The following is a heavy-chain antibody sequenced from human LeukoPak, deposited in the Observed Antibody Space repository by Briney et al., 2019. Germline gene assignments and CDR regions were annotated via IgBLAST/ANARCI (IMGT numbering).Heavy chain of an antibody. Sequence: SETLSLTCTVSGGSMSSYYWSWIRQPPGKGLEWIAYMYYGGNTDYNPSLKSRVTISIDTSNNQFSLKLSSVTAAGTAMYYCARHEAGGSYPLKYWGQGLLVTVSS. V-gene: IGHV4-59*08. J-gene: IGHJ4*02. CDR1: GGSMSSYY. D-gene: IGHD1-26*01. CDR2: MYYGGNT. CDR3: ARHEAGGSYPLKY.